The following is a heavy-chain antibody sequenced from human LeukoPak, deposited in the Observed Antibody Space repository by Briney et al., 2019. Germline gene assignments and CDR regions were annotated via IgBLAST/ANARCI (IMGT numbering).Heavy chain of an antibody. J-gene: IGHJ4*02. CDR3: AKQADRAYFDY. CDR2: IGASDGKT. CDR1: GFTFSSYG. V-gene: IGHV3-23*01. D-gene: IGHD6-25*01. Sequence: GGSLRLSCAGSGFTFSSYGMNWVRQAPVKGLEWVSSIGASDGKTFYADSVKGRFTMSRDNSKNTLYLQMSSLRVADTAIYYCAKQADRAYFDYWGQGTLVTVSS.